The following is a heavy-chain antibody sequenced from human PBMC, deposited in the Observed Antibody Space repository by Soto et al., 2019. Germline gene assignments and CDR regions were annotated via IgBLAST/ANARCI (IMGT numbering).Heavy chain of an antibody. CDR2: IIPIFGTA. V-gene: IGHV1-69*12. CDR3: AKLPAADYYYGMDV. J-gene: IGHJ6*02. D-gene: IGHD2-2*01. Sequence: QVQLVQSGAEVKKPGSSVKVSWKASGGTFSSYAISWVRQAPGQGLEWVGGIIPIFGTANYAQKFQGRVTITADESTSTAYMELSSLRSEDTAVYYCAKLPAADYYYGMDVWGQGTTVTVSS. CDR1: GGTFSSYA.